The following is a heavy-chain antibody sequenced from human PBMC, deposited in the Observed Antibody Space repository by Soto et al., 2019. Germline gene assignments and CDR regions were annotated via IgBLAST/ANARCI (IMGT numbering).Heavy chain of an antibody. CDR2: INGGNGDT. J-gene: IGHJ6*02. D-gene: IGHD2-2*01. CDR3: ARGYCISTSCPHYYYYGMDV. CDR1: GYIFNGYA. Sequence: ASVKVSCKASGYIFNGYAMHWVRQAPGQRLEWMAWINGGNGDTRYSQKFQGRVTITRDTSASTAYMELSSLRSEDTAVYYCARGYCISTSCPHYYYYGMDVWGQGTTVTVSS. V-gene: IGHV1-3*01.